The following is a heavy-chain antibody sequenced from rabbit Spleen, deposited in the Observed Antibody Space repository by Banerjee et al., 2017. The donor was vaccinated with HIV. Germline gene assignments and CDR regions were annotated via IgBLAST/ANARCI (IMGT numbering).Heavy chain of an antibody. D-gene: IGHD4-1*01. CDR2: IYAGITGST. Sequence: QEQLVESGGGLVQPEGSLTLTCTASGFSFSGSYFMCWVRQAPGKGLQWIACIYAGITGSTYYASWATGRFTISRTSSITVTLQMTSLTAADTATYFCARDLAGVIGWNFNLWGPGTLVTVS. V-gene: IGHV1S45*01. CDR1: GFSFSGSYF. J-gene: IGHJ4*01. CDR3: ARDLAGVIGWNFNL.